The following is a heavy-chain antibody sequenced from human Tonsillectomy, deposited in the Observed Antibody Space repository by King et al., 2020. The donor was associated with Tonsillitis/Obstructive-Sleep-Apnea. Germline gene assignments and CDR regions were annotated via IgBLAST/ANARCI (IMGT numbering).Heavy chain of an antibody. CDR1: GLTFSSYE. CDR2: ISGSGSTI. J-gene: IGHJ3*02. CDR3: TRDGDDAFDI. Sequence: VQLVESGGGLVQPGGSLRLSCAASGLTFSSYEMNWVRQAPGKGLEWVSYISGSGSTIYYADSVEGRFTISIDNAKNSLYLQVNSLRAEDTAVYYCTRDGDDAFDIWGQGTMVTVSS. V-gene: IGHV3-48*03.